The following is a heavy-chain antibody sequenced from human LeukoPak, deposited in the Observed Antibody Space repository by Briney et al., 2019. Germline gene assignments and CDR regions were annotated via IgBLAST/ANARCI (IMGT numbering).Heavy chain of an antibody. Sequence: WASVKVSCKASGYTFTGYYMHWVRQAPGQGLEWMGWINPNSGGTNYAQKFQGRVTMTRDTSISTAYMELSRLRSDDTAVYYCARVKNGYSYGYEFYYYYYYMDVWGKGTTVTVSS. CDR3: ARVKNGYSYGYEFYYYYYYMDV. V-gene: IGHV1-2*02. CDR2: INPNSGGT. J-gene: IGHJ6*03. D-gene: IGHD5-18*01. CDR1: GYTFTGYY.